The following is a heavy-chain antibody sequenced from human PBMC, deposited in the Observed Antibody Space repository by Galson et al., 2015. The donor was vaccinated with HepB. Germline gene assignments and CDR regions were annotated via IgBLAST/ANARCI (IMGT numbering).Heavy chain of an antibody. CDR1: GGSISSSSYY. CDR3: ARHDVLGYSSAWYYFDS. CDR2: LYYYGSP. Sequence: SETLSLTCTVSGGSISSSSYYWGWIRQPPGKGLEWIGYLYYYGSPNYNPSLKSRVTISIDTSKNQFSLNLNSVTAADTAVYYCARHDVLGYSSAWYYFDSWGQGTLVTVSS. V-gene: IGHV4-61*05. J-gene: IGHJ4*02. D-gene: IGHD6-13*01.